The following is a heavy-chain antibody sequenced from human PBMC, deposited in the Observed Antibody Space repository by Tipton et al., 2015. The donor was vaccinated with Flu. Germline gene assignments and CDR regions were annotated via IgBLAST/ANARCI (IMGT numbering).Heavy chain of an antibody. D-gene: IGHD6-13*01. CDR2: VSGSGGTA. Sequence: SLRLSCAAPGFPFNSYAMSWVRQAPGKGLEWVSGVSGSGGTADYADSVKGRFTVSRDNSKNTLYLQMNSLRAEDTAVYYCAVGYTPYYFDYWGQGTLVTVSS. J-gene: IGHJ4*02. CDR1: GFPFNSYA. CDR3: AVGYTPYYFDY. V-gene: IGHV3-23*01.